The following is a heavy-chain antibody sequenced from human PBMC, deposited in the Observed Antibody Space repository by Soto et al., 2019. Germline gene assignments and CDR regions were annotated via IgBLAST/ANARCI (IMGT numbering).Heavy chain of an antibody. Sequence: SVKVSCKASGGTFSSYAFSWVRQPPGQGLEWMGDIIPFFDTADYAQKFQGRVTITADESTSTAYMELSSLRSEDTAVYYCARVPDSSGYYYSYWFDPWGQGTLVTVSS. CDR1: GGTFSSYA. V-gene: IGHV1-69*13. J-gene: IGHJ5*02. CDR3: ARVPDSSGYYYSYWFDP. CDR2: IIPFFDTA. D-gene: IGHD3-22*01.